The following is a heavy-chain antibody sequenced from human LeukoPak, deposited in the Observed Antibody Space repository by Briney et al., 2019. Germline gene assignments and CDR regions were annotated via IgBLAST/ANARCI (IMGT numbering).Heavy chain of an antibody. CDR1: GFTFSSYW. J-gene: IGHJ6*03. V-gene: IGHV3-74*01. Sequence: PGRSLRLSCAASGFTFSSYWMHWVRQAPGKGLVWVSRINSDGSSTSYADSVKGRFTISRDNAENTLYLQMNSLRAEDTAVYYCARAGIPIYYYYMDVWGKGTTVTISS. CDR3: ARAGIPIYYYYMDV. D-gene: IGHD3-10*01. CDR2: INSDGSST.